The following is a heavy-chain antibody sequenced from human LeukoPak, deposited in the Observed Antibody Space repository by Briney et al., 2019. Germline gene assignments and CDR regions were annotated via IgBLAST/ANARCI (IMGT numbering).Heavy chain of an antibody. CDR1: GGSIRSYY. CDR2: IYTTGTT. Sequence: SETLSLTCTVSGGSIRSYYWGWVRQPAGKGLEWIGRIYTTGTTNYNPSLKSRLTMSVDTSKNQFSLNLRSVIAADTAVYYCARQGYTASYYFLDYWSQGTVVTVSS. D-gene: IGHD3-10*01. CDR3: ARQGYTASYYFLDY. V-gene: IGHV4-4*07. J-gene: IGHJ4*02.